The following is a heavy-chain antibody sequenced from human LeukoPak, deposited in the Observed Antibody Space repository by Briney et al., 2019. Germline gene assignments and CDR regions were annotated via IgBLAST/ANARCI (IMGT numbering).Heavy chain of an antibody. J-gene: IGHJ4*02. D-gene: IGHD3-3*01. Sequence: PSETLSLTCTASGYSISSGYYWGWIRQPPGKGLEWIGSIYHSGSTYYNPSLKSRVTISVDTSKNQFSLKLSSVTAADTAVYYCARVHDFWSGYHPFDYWGQGTLVTVSS. CDR3: ARVHDFWSGYHPFDY. CDR1: GYSISSGYY. CDR2: IYHSGST. V-gene: IGHV4-38-2*02.